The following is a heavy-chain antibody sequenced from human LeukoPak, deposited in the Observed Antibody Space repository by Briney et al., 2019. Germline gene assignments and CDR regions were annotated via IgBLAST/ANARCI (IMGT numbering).Heavy chain of an antibody. CDR2: IYYSGTT. CDR1: DGSISSYY. Sequence: SETLSLTCTVSDGSISSYYWSWIRQPPGKGLEWIACIYYSGTTNYNPSLKSRVTISVGTSKNQFSLKLSSVTAADTAVYYCARGYGSGSYPFDYWGQGTLVTVSS. V-gene: IGHV4-59*01. D-gene: IGHD3-10*01. CDR3: ARGYGSGSYPFDY. J-gene: IGHJ4*02.